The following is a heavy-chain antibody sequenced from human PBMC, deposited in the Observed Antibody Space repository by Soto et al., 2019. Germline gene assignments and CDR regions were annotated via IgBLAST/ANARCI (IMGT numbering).Heavy chain of an antibody. D-gene: IGHD5-12*01. CDR2: IIPILGIA. CDR1: GGTFSSYT. V-gene: IGHV1-69*02. CDR3: ARQYSGYEEYYFDY. J-gene: IGHJ4*02. Sequence: SVKGSCKASGGTFSSYTSSWVRQAPGQGLEWMGRIIPILGIANYAQKFQGRVTITADKSTSTAYMELSSLRSEDTDVYYCARQYSGYEEYYFDYWGQGTLVTVSS.